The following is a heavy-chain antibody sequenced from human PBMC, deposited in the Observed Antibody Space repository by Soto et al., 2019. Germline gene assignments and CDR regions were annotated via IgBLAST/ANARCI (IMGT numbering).Heavy chain of an antibody. Sequence: GGSLRLSCAASGFTFSSYAMSWVRQAPGKGLEWVSAISGSGGSTYYADSVKGRFTISRDNSKNTLYLQMNSLRAEDTAVYYCAKVNGYCSGGSCYMYWFDPWGQGTLVTVS. V-gene: IGHV3-23*01. D-gene: IGHD2-15*01. J-gene: IGHJ5*02. CDR1: GFTFSSYA. CDR3: AKVNGYCSGGSCYMYWFDP. CDR2: ISGSGGST.